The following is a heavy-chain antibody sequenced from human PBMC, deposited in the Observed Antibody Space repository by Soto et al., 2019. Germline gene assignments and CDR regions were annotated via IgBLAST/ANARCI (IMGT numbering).Heavy chain of an antibody. J-gene: IGHJ4*02. CDR2: ISSTTNYI. CDR1: GFTFTRYS. D-gene: IGHD3-10*01. CDR3: ARESGDLTSNFDY. V-gene: IGHV3-21*06. Sequence: GGSLRLSCAASGFTFTRYSMNWVRQAPGKGLEWVSSISSTTNYIYYGDSMKGRFTISRDNAKNSLYLEMNSLRAEDTAVYYCARESGDLTSNFDYWGQGTLVTVSS.